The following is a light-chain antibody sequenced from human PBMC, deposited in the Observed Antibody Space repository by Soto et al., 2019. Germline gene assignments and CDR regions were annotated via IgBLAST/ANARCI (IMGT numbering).Light chain of an antibody. CDR1: SHDVGAYDY. Sequence: QSALTQPPSASGSPGQSVTISCTGTSHDVGAYDYVSWYRQYPGKAPKLLMYEVNRRPPGIPERFSGSKSGNTASLTVSGLQAEDEADYYCSSYIGRNNYVFGTGTKLTVL. V-gene: IGLV2-8*01. CDR3: SSYIGRNNYV. J-gene: IGLJ1*01. CDR2: EVN.